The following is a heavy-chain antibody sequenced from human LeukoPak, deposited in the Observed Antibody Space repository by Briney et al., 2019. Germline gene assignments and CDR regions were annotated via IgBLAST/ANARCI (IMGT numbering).Heavy chain of an antibody. Sequence: GGSLRLSCAASGFTFSSYGMHWVRQAPGKGLEWVAFIRYDGSNKYYADSVKGRFTISRDNSKNTLYLQMNRLRAEDTAVYYCARAREDGYTLAFDIWGPGPIVTVSS. D-gene: IGHD5-24*01. CDR1: GFTFSSYG. V-gene: IGHV3-30*02. J-gene: IGHJ3*02. CDR2: IRYDGSNK. CDR3: ARAREDGYTLAFDI.